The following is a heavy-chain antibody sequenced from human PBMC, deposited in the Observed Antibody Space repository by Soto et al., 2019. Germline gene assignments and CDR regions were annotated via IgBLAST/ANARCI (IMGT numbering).Heavy chain of an antibody. Sequence: QVQLQESGPGLVKPSETLSLTCSVSGESVSSGYYYWTWIRQPPGKGLEWIGSILSSGRTNYNPSLKSLVSMSVDTSKNQFSLRLTSVGAADTAIYFCARVVRCTRSGCYYLAMDVWGQGTTVTVFS. J-gene: IGHJ6*02. V-gene: IGHV4-61*01. CDR3: ARVVRCTRSGCYYLAMDV. D-gene: IGHD2-15*01. CDR2: ILSSGRT. CDR1: GESVSSGYYY.